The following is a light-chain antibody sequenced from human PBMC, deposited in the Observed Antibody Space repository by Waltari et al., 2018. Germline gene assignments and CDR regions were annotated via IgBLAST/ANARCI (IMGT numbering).Light chain of an antibody. CDR1: QSVLYSSNNKNY. Sequence: IVMTQSPDSLPVSLGERATINCKSSQSVLYSSNNKNYLAWYQQKPGQPPKLLIYWASTRESGVPDRFSGSGSGTDFTLTISSLQAEDVAVYYCQQYYTNSYTFGQGTKLEIK. CDR3: QQYYTNSYT. J-gene: IGKJ2*01. V-gene: IGKV4-1*01. CDR2: WAS.